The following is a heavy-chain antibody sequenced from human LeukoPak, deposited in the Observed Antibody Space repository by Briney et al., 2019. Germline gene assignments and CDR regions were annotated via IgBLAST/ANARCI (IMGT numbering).Heavy chain of an antibody. CDR2: FLTGGGT. D-gene: IGHD1-26*01. Sequence: GGSLRLSCAASGFSFNTYSMNWVRQAPGKELEWVSSFLTGGGTYYADSVKGRFTISRDDSKNTLYLQMNSLRAEDTAIYYCAKSYSGTYRPFDYWGQGALVAVSS. CDR3: AKSYSGTYRPFDY. J-gene: IGHJ4*02. CDR1: GFSFNTYS. V-gene: IGHV3-23*01.